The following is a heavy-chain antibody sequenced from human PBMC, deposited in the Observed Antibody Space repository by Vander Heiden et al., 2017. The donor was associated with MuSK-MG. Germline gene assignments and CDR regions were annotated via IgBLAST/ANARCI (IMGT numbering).Heavy chain of an antibody. V-gene: IGHV3-73*02. CDR3: KTDYYDSSGYSAAFFDY. CDR2: IRSKANSYAT. Sequence: EVQLVESGGGLVQPGGSLKLSCAACGFTFSGSAMHWVRQASGKGLEWVGRIRSKANSYATAYAASVKGRFTISRDDSKNTAYLQMNSLKTEDTAVYYCKTDYYDSSGYSAAFFDYWGQGTLVTVSS. J-gene: IGHJ4*02. D-gene: IGHD3-22*01. CDR1: GFTFSGSA.